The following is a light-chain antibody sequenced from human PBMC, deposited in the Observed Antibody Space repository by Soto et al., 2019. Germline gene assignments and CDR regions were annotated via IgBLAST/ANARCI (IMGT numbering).Light chain of an antibody. V-gene: IGLV2-14*01. J-gene: IGLJ7*01. CDR1: SNDIGAYKY. Sequence: QSALTQPASVSGSPGQSITISCTGSSNDIGAYKYVSWYQQYPGKAPKLIIFEVSNRPSGVSNRFSGSKSGNTASLTIAGLQAEDEADYHRSSYTTGSTLYVFGGGTQLTVL. CDR3: SSYTTGSTLYV. CDR2: EVS.